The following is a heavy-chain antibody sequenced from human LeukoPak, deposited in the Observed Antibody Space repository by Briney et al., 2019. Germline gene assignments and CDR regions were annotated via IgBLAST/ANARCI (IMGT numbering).Heavy chain of an antibody. D-gene: IGHD3-16*01. CDR2: INPDGSAK. V-gene: IGHV3-7*01. CDR1: GFTLSTYW. CDR3: ASWGAGGNS. Sequence: GGSLRLSCEASGFTLSTYWMNRVRQVPGKGLEWVANINPDGSAKRYVDSVKGRFTIARDNADNSLSLQMNSLRAEDTAVYYCASWGAGGNSWGQGTLVTVSS. J-gene: IGHJ4*02.